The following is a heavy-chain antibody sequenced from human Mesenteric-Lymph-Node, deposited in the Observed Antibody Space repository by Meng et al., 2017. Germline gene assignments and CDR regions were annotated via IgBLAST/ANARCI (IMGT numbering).Heavy chain of an antibody. CDR1: GYSISSGYY. J-gene: IGHJ6*02. CDR2: IFYGGNT. Sequence: SETLSLTCTVSGYSISSGYYWGWIRQPPGKGLEWIGSIFYGGNTHYNSSLKSRVAISVDTSKNQFSLKLRSVTAADTAVYYCARSSRYYYGSGSLMIDYYGMDVWGQGTTVTVSS. CDR3: ARSSRYYYGSGSLMIDYYGMDV. D-gene: IGHD3-10*01. V-gene: IGHV4-38-2*02.